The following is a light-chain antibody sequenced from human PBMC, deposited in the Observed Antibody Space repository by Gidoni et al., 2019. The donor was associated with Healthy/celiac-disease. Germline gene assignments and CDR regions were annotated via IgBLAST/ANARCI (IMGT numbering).Light chain of an antibody. CDR1: QSVSSN. V-gene: IGKV3-15*01. Sequence: EIVMTQSPATLSVSPGERATLSSRARQSVSSNLAWYQQKPGQAPRLLIYGASTRATGIPARFSGSGSGTEFTLTISSLQSEDFAVYYCQQYNNWPLMYTFGQGTKLEIK. CDR2: GAS. CDR3: QQYNNWPLMYT. J-gene: IGKJ2*01.